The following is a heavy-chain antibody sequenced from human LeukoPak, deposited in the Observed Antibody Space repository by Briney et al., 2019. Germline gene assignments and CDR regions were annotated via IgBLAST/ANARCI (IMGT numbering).Heavy chain of an antibody. D-gene: IGHD6-13*01. Sequence: SQTLSLTCAISGDSVSDKSAAWNWISQSPSRGLEWLGRTYYRSKWYNDYAVSVKSRITIKPDTSKNQFSLQLNSVTPEDTAVYYCARTGYSINWVDYWGQGTLVTVSS. V-gene: IGHV6-1*01. CDR1: GDSVSDKSAA. CDR3: ARTGYSINWVDY. J-gene: IGHJ4*02. CDR2: TYYRSKWYN.